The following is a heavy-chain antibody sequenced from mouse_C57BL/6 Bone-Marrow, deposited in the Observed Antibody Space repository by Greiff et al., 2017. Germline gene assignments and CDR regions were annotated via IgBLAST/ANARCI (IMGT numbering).Heavy chain of an antibody. Sequence: QVQLQQPGAELVKPGASVKLSCKASGYTFTSYWMHWVQQRPGRGLEWIGRIDPNSGGTKYNEKFKSKATLTVDKPSSTAYMQLSSLTSEGSAVYYGAREDPAQLGLREGWFAYWGQGTLVTVSA. CDR3: AREDPAQLGLREGWFAY. CDR1: GYTFTSYW. V-gene: IGHV1-72*01. J-gene: IGHJ3*01. D-gene: IGHD3-1*01. CDR2: IDPNSGGT.